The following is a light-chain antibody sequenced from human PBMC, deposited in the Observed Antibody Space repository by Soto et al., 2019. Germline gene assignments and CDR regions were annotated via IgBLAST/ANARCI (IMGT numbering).Light chain of an antibody. CDR2: GAS. CDR3: QQYGSSST. Sequence: EIVLTQSAGTLSLSPGERATLSWRASQSVSSSYLAWYQQKPGQAPRLLIYGASSRPTGIPDRFSGSGSGTDSTLTISRLEPEDFAVYYCQQYGSSSTFGQGTRLEIK. CDR1: QSVSSSY. J-gene: IGKJ5*01. V-gene: IGKV3-20*01.